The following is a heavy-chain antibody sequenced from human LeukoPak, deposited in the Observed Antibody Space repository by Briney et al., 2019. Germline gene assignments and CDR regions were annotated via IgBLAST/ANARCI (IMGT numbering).Heavy chain of an antibody. CDR2: VYYGGST. CDR3: ARQGPGYSFGL. V-gene: IGHV4-39*01. CDR1: GGSISSTNYY. J-gene: IGHJ4*02. D-gene: IGHD5-18*01. Sequence: KSSETLSLTCIVSGGSISSTNYYWAWIRQPPGRGLEWIGSVYYGGSTYYNPSLKSRVTISVDTSKNQFSLKLSSVTAADTAVYYCARQGPGYSFGLWGQGALVTV.